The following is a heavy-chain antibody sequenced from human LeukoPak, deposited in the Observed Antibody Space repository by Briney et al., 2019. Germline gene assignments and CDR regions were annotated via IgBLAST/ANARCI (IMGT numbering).Heavy chain of an antibody. CDR2: ISYDGSNR. Sequence: GGSLRLSCAASGFTFSSFVMHWVRQAPGKGLEWVAVISYDGSNRYYADSVKGRFTISRDNSRNTLYLQMNSLRAEDTAVYYCAKAIAAAGTGFAVYYYYYGMDVWGKGTTVTVSS. V-gene: IGHV3-30*18. J-gene: IGHJ6*04. CDR3: AKAIAAAGTGFAVYYYYYGMDV. CDR1: GFTFSSFV. D-gene: IGHD6-13*01.